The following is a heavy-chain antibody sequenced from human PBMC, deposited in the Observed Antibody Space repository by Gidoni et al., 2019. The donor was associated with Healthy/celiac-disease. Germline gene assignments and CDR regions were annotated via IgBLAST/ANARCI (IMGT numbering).Heavy chain of an antibody. Sequence: EVQLLESGGGLVQPGGSLRLSCSASGFTFSSYAMSWVRQAPGKGLEWVSAISGSGGSTYYADSVKGRFTISRDNSKNTLYLQMNSLRAEDTAVYYCARNRYSGSYYSDYWGQGTLVTVSS. CDR2: ISGSGGST. J-gene: IGHJ4*02. D-gene: IGHD1-26*01. V-gene: IGHV3-23*01. CDR1: GFTFSSYA. CDR3: ARNRYSGSYYSDY.